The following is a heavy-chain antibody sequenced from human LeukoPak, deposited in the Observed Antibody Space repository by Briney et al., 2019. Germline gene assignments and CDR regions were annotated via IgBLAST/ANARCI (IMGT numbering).Heavy chain of an antibody. V-gene: IGHV4-59*01. CDR3: ARVDVDTAMSPDYCYMDV. CDR2: IYYSGST. J-gene: IGHJ6*03. Sequence: PSETLSLTCTVSGGSISSYYWSWIRQPPGKGLEWIGYIYYSGSTNYNPSLKSRVTISVDTSKNQFSLKLSSVTAADTAVYYCARVDVDTAMSPDYCYMDVWGKGTTVTVSS. D-gene: IGHD5-18*01. CDR1: GGSISSYY.